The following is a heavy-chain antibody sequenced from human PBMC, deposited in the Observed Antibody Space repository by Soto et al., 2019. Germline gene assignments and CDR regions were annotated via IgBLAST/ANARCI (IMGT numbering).Heavy chain of an antibody. Sequence: QVQLVQSGDEVKKPGASVKVSCKASGYIFVNYGIAWVRQAPGQGLEWMGWISPYTGNTHSATQVQGRLTMTTDTSTSTAYLDLVSLTYDDTAVYYCVMVDNYVTPTPQDVWGKGTTVTVSS. CDR3: VMVDNYVTPTPQDV. CDR2: ISPYTGNT. V-gene: IGHV1-18*01. D-gene: IGHD3-16*01. J-gene: IGHJ6*04. CDR1: GYIFVNYG.